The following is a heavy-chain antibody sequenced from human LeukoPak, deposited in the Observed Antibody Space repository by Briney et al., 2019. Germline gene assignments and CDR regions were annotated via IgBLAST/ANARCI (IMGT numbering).Heavy chain of an antibody. CDR3: ARNPASAVPGTI. CDR1: GGSISSGTYY. V-gene: IGHV4-31*03. Sequence: SQTLSLTCTVSGGSISSGTYYWGWIRQHPGKGLEWIGYIYYGGSTYYNPSLESRVTISVDTSKNQFSLKLRSVTAADTAVYYCARNPASAVPGTIWGQGSLVTVSS. J-gene: IGHJ4*02. D-gene: IGHD6-19*01. CDR2: IYYGGST.